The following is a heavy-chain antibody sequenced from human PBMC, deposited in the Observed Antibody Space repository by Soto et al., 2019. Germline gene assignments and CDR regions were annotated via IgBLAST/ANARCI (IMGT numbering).Heavy chain of an antibody. V-gene: IGHV3-30-3*01. CDR1: EITFSDFA. CDR3: ARASRYCTNGVCLGDFDN. D-gene: IGHD2-8*01. CDR2: VSYDGDNK. Sequence: QVQLVESGGGVVQPGRSLRLSCAASEITFSDFAIHWVRQAPGKGLEWVATVSYDGDNKYYADYVRGRFTIYRDNSKNTLYLKMSGLRTEDTAVYYCARASRYCTNGVCLGDFDNWGQGTLVTVSS. J-gene: IGHJ4*02.